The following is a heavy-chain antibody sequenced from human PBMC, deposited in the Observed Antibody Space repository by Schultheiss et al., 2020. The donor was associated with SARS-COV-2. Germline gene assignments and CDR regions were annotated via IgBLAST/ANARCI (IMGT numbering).Heavy chain of an antibody. V-gene: IGHV3-30*07. D-gene: IGHD5-12*01. CDR1: GFTFSSYA. CDR3: ATVSGYDTLPFDY. Sequence: GGSLRLSCAASGFTFSSYAMHWVRQAPGKGLEWVAVISYDGSNKYYADSVKGRFTISRDNSKNTLYLQMNSLRAEDTAVYYCATVSGYDTLPFDYWGQGTLVTVSS. J-gene: IGHJ4*02. CDR2: ISYDGSNK.